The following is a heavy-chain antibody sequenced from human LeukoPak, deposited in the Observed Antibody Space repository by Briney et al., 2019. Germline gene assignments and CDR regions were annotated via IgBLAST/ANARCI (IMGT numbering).Heavy chain of an antibody. CDR3: ARVTTRYCSGGSCQIFDY. V-gene: IGHV1-69*01. D-gene: IGHD2-15*01. CDR2: IIPIFGTA. Sequence: SVKVSCKASGGTFSSYAISWVRQAPGQGLEWMGGIIPIFGTANYAQKFQGRVTITADESTSTAYMELSSLRSEDTAVYYYARVTTRYCSGGSCQIFDYWGQGTLVTVSS. CDR1: GGTFSSYA. J-gene: IGHJ4*02.